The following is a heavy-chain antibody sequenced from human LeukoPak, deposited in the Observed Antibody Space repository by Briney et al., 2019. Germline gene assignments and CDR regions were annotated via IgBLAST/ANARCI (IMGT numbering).Heavy chain of an antibody. V-gene: IGHV3-15*01. D-gene: IGHD6-13*01. Sequence: GGSLRLSCAASGFTFSNAWMSWVRQAPGKGLEWVGRIKSKTDGGTTDYAAPVKGRFTISRDDSKNTPYLQMNSLKTEDTAVYYCTTDVPDSRFDYWGQGTLVTVSS. CDR2: IKSKTDGGTT. CDR3: TTDVPDSRFDY. J-gene: IGHJ4*02. CDR1: GFTFSNAW.